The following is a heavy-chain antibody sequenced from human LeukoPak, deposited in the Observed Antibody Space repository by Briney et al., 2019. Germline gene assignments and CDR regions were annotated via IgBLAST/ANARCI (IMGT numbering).Heavy chain of an antibody. CDR2: ISAYNGNT. V-gene: IGHV1-18*01. D-gene: IGHD4-17*01. CDR1: GYTFTSYG. J-gene: IGHJ6*03. Sequence: GASVKVSCKASGYTFTSYGISWVRQAPGQGLEWMGWISAYNGNTNYAQKLQGRVTMTTDTSTSTAYMELRSLRSDDTAVYYCARDANYGDFSTYYYYYMDVWGKGTTVTVSS. CDR3: ARDANYGDFSTYYYYYMDV.